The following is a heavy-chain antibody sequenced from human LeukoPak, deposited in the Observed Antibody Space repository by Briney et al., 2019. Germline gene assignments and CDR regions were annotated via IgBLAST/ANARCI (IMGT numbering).Heavy chain of an antibody. CDR3: ARDLQGSYIAYDI. V-gene: IGHV7-4-1*02. J-gene: IGHJ3*02. Sequence: GASVKVSCKASGYAFSRYAMNWVRQAPGQGLEWVGWINTATGDPTYAQGFTGRFVFSLDTSVNTAYLQINSLKAEDTAVYYCARDLQGSYIAYDIWGQGTMVIVSS. CDR2: INTATGDP. D-gene: IGHD3-10*01. CDR1: GYAFSRYA.